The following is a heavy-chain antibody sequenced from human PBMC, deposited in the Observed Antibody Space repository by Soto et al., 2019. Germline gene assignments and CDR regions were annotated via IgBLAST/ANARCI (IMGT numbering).Heavy chain of an antibody. CDR2: IHGDGDYT. V-gene: IGHV3-23*01. D-gene: IGHD1-26*01. J-gene: IGHJ3*02. CDR1: GFTFSCCA. CDR3: ARERSSGAFDI. Sequence: EVQVLESGGGLVQPGGSLRLSCAASGFTFSCCAMSWVRQAPGKGLEWVSTIHGDGDYTHYTDSVKGRFTISRDNSRNTLYLQMNSLRGDDTAVYYCARERSSGAFDIWGQGTMVTVSS.